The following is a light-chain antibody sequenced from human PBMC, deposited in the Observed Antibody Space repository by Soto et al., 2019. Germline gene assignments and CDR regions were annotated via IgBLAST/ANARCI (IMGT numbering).Light chain of an antibody. Sequence: QSVLTQPASASGSPGQSITISCTGTSSDVGGYNYVSWYQQHPGKAPKLMIYDVSNRPSGVSNRFSGSNSGNTASLTISGLQAEDEADYYCSSYTSSSTPLVFGTGTKVTVL. CDR2: DVS. CDR1: SSDVGGYNY. J-gene: IGLJ1*01. CDR3: SSYTSSSTPLV. V-gene: IGLV2-14*01.